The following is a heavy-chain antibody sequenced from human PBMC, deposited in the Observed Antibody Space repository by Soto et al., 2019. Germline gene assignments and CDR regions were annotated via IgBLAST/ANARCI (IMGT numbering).Heavy chain of an antibody. CDR1: GGTISCYY. Sequence: KPSETLSLTCSVSGGTISCYYWTWIRQPAGKGLEWIGRIYSSGNTKYNPSLQSRVTMSLDTSNNQFSLRLTSVTAADTAVYYCARGQRFSDWFDPWGQGTSVTVSS. D-gene: IGHD3-3*01. V-gene: IGHV4-4*07. CDR3: ARGQRFSDWFDP. J-gene: IGHJ5*02. CDR2: IYSSGNT.